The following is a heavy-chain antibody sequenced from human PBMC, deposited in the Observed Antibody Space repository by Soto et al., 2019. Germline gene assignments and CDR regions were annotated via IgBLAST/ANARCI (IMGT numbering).Heavy chain of an antibody. CDR1: GGSISSSSYY. J-gene: IGHJ4*02. V-gene: IGHV4-39*01. D-gene: IGHD2-15*01. Sequence: SETLCLTCTVSGGSISSSSYYWGWIRQPPGKGLEWIGSIYYSGSTYYNPSLKSRVTISVDTSKNQFSLKLSSVPAADTAVYYCARHTPAISISDHWGQGTLVTVSS. CDR3: ARHTPAISISDH. CDR2: IYYSGST.